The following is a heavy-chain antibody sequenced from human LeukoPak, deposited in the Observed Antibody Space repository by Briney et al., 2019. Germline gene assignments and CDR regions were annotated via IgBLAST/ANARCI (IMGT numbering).Heavy chain of an antibody. V-gene: IGHV4-30-4*01. CDR1: GGSISSYY. CDR3: ARASPSDAFDI. Sequence: TSETLSLTCTVSGGSISSYYWSWIRQPPGKGLEWIGYIYYSGSTYYNPSLKSRVTISVDTSKNQFSLKLSSVTAADTAVYYCARASPSDAFDIWGQGTMVTVSS. CDR2: IYYSGST. J-gene: IGHJ3*02.